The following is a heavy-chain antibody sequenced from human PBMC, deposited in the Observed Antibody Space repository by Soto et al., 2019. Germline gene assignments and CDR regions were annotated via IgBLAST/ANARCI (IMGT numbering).Heavy chain of an antibody. CDR1: GGSFSGYY. Sequence: QVQLQQWGAGLLKPSETLSLTCAVYGGSFSGYYWSWIRQPPGKGLGWIGEINHSGSTNYNPSLKSRVTISVDTSKNQFSLKLSSVTAADTAVYYCATSGYGRYDAFDIWGQGTMVTVSS. J-gene: IGHJ3*02. CDR3: ATSGYGRYDAFDI. V-gene: IGHV4-34*01. D-gene: IGHD5-12*01. CDR2: INHSGST.